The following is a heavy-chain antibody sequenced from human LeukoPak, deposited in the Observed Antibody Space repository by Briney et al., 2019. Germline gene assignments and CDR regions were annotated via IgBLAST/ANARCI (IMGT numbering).Heavy chain of an antibody. V-gene: IGHV1-2*02. CDR1: GYTFTDYY. CDR3: ARDRFIAARLRPYYFDY. J-gene: IGHJ4*02. CDR2: INPNSGGT. D-gene: IGHD6-6*01. Sequence: GASVKVSCKASGYTFTDYYMHWVRQAPGQGLEWMGWINPNSGGTNYAQKFQGRVTMTRDTSISTAYMELSRLRSDDTAVYYCARDRFIAARLRPYYFDYWGQGTLVTVSS.